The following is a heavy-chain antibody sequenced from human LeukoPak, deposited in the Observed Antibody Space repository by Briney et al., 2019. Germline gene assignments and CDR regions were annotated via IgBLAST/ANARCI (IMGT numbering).Heavy chain of an antibody. Sequence: GGSLRLSCAASGFTFSRSAMSWVRQAPGKGLEWVSNISGSGGNTYYADSVKGRFTVSRDNSKNTLFLQINSLRAEDTAIYYCAKSGSGKVDYWGQGTLVTVSS. CDR3: AKSGSGKVDY. V-gene: IGHV3-23*01. CDR2: ISGSGGNT. J-gene: IGHJ4*02. CDR1: GFTFSRSA. D-gene: IGHD3-10*01.